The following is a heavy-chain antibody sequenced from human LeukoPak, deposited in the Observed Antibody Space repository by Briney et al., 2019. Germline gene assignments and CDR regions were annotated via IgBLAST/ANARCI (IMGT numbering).Heavy chain of an antibody. CDR2: INPNSGGT. V-gene: IGHV1-2*06. CDR3: ARRPMVRGVSLFGDDY. J-gene: IGHJ4*02. CDR1: GYTFTGYY. D-gene: IGHD3-10*01. Sequence: ASVKVSCKASGYTFTGYYMHWVRQAPGQGLEWMGRINPNSGGTNYAQKFQGGVTMTRDTSISTAYMELSRLRSDDTAVYYCARRPMVRGVSLFGDDYWGQGTLVTVSS.